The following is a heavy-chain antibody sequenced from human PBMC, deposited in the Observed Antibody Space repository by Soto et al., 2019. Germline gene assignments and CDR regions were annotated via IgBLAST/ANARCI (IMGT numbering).Heavy chain of an antibody. D-gene: IGHD2-2*01. CDR2: ISGSGGST. J-gene: IGHJ6*02. CDR1: GFTFSSYA. CDR3: AKGGYCSSTSCSYYGMDV. V-gene: IGHV3-23*01. Sequence: PGGSLRLSCAASGFTFSSYAMSWVRQAPGKGLEWVSAISGSGGSTYYADSVKGRFTISRDNSKNTLYLQMNSLRAEDTAVYYCAKGGYCSSTSCSYYGMDVWGQGTPVTVS.